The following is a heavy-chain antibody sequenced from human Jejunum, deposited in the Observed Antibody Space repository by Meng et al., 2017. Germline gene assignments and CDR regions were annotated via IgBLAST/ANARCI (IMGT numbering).Heavy chain of an antibody. CDR1: GYIFNNYG. CDR3: ARDLPGGTKGTWLDL. Sequence: QVQLVQSGAEGKKPGASVKVSCKASGYIFNNYGVSWVRQAPGQGPEWMGWISAYNGNTNYAQNFQGRFIMTTDTSTSTAYMELRSLRSDDTAVYYCARDLPGGTKGTWLDLWGQGTLVTVSS. CDR2: ISAYNGNT. D-gene: IGHD1-14*01. V-gene: IGHV1-18*01. J-gene: IGHJ5*02.